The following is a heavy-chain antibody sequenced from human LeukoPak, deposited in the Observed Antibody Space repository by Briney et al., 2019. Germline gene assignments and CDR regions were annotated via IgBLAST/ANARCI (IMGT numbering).Heavy chain of an antibody. D-gene: IGHD3-10*01. CDR2: IKQDGSEK. J-gene: IGHJ4*02. Sequence: GGSLRLSCAASGFTFNNYWMTWVRQAPGKGLEWVANIKQDGSEKYYVDSVKGRFTISRDNAKNSLYLQMNSLRAEDTAVYYCARAGGRDYGSGSYSLYFDCWGQGTLVTVSS. CDR1: GFTFNNYW. CDR3: ARAGGRDYGSGSYSLYFDC. V-gene: IGHV3-7*01.